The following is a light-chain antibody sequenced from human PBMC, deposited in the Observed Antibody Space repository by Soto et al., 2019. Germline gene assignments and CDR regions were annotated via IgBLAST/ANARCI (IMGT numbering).Light chain of an antibody. CDR1: QSVTSSN. J-gene: IGKJ2*01. CDR2: DAS. CDR3: QQYGASPVT. V-gene: IGKV3-20*01. Sequence: VLTQSPGTLSLSPGEGATLSCRASQSVTSSNLAWYQQKPGQAPRLLIYDASIRASGIPDRFSGSGSGTDFILTISRLEPEDSAVYYCQQYGASPVTSGQGTKLEIK.